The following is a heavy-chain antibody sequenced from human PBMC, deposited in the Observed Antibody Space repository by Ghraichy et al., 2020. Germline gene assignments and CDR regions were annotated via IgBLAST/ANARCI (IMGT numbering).Heavy chain of an antibody. CDR1: GFTFSSYS. CDR2: ISSSSSYI. Sequence: GESLNISCAASGFTFSSYSMNWVRQAPGKGLEWVSSISSSSSYIYYADSVKGRFTISRDNAKNSLYLQMNSLRAEDTAVYYCARVNYGDYEVDYWGQGTLVTVSS. D-gene: IGHD4-17*01. V-gene: IGHV3-21*01. J-gene: IGHJ4*02. CDR3: ARVNYGDYEVDY.